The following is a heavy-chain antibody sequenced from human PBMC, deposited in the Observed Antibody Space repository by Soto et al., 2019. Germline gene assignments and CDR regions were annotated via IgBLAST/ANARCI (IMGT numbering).Heavy chain of an antibody. J-gene: IGHJ6*03. Sequence: GGSLRLSCAASGFTFDDYAMHWVRQAPGKGLEWVSGISWNSGSIGYADSVKGRFTISRDNAKNSLYLQMNSLRAEDTALYYCAKGGTTSSQDDYYYYYMDVWGKGTTVTVSS. CDR2: ISWNSGSI. D-gene: IGHD4-17*01. V-gene: IGHV3-9*01. CDR3: AKGGTTSSQDDYYYYYMDV. CDR1: GFTFDDYA.